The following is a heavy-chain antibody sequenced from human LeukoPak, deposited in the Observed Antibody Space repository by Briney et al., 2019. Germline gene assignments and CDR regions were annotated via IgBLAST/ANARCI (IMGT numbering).Heavy chain of an antibody. D-gene: IGHD3-9*01. V-gene: IGHV4-39*01. CDR1: GGSISSSSYY. CDR2: IYYSGST. CDR3: ASSIYDILTGYYSVVNWFDP. J-gene: IGHJ5*02. Sequence: SETLSLTCTVSGGSISSSSYYWGWIRQPPGKGLEWIGSIYYSGSTYYNPSLKSRVTISVDTSKNQFSLKLSSVTAADTAVYYCASSIYDILTGYYSVVNWFDPWGQGTMVTVSS.